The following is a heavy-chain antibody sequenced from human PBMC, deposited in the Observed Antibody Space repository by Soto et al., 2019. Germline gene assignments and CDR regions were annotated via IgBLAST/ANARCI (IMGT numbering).Heavy chain of an antibody. D-gene: IGHD3-16*02. Sequence: QVTLKESGPVLVKPTETLTLTCTVSGFSLSNARMGVSWIRQPPGKALEWLAHIFSNDEKSYSTSLKSRLTISKDTSKSQVVLTMTNMDPVDTATYYCARIRRDDYVWGSYRPSFDYWGQGTLVTVSS. CDR2: IFSNDEK. CDR3: ARIRRDDYVWGSYRPSFDY. CDR1: GFSLSNARMG. J-gene: IGHJ4*02. V-gene: IGHV2-26*01.